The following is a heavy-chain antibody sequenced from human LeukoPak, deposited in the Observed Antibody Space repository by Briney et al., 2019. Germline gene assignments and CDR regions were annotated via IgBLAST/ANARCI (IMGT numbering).Heavy chain of an antibody. CDR2: IYNGGST. V-gene: IGHV3-53*01. Sequence: PGGSLRLSCTAWLFTLSSNYMSWVRQARGKGLEWVPVIYNGGSTYYADSVRGRFTLSRDNSHNPLYLQMNSLRAEDTAVYYCARAARLHIDYWGQGTLVTVSS. CDR3: ARAARLHIDY. D-gene: IGHD6-25*01. CDR1: LFTLSSNY. J-gene: IGHJ4*02.